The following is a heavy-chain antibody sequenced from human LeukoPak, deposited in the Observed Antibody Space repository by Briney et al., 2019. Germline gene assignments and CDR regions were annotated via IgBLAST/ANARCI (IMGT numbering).Heavy chain of an antibody. CDR3: AREVYCSSTSCYTGYFQH. V-gene: IGHV3-7*01. Sequence: GGSLRLSCAASGFTFSSYWMSWVRQAPGKGLDWVANIKQDGSEKYYVDSVKGRFTISRDNAKNSLYLQMNSLRAEDTAVYYCAREVYCSSTSCYTGYFQHWGQGTLVTVSP. CDR2: IKQDGSEK. J-gene: IGHJ1*01. D-gene: IGHD2-2*02. CDR1: GFTFSSYW.